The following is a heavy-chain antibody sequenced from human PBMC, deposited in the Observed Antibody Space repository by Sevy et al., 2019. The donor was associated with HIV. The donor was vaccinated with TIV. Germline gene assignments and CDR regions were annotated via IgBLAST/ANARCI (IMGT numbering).Heavy chain of an antibody. J-gene: IGHJ4*02. Sequence: GGSLRLSCAASGFTFSSYIMNWVRQAPGKGLEWVSSISSSSSYIYYADSVKGRFTISRDNAKNSLYLQMNSLRVEDTAVYYCARGVRDFWSGYPDYWGLGTLVTVSS. CDR1: GFTFSSYI. CDR3: ARGVRDFWSGYPDY. V-gene: IGHV3-21*01. D-gene: IGHD3-3*01. CDR2: ISSSSSYI.